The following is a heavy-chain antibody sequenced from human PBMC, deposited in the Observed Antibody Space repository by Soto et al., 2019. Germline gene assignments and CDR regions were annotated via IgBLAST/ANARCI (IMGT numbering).Heavy chain of an antibody. J-gene: IGHJ4*02. CDR2: IYPGDSDT. CDR3: ARSYYARSDYYFAS. Sequence: GESLKISCKTSGYSFTNYWIGWVRQMPGKGLEWMGIIYPGDSDTRYSPSFQGQVTISADKSISTAYLQWSSLQASDTAMYYCARSYYARSDYYFASWGQGTLVTVS. V-gene: IGHV5-51*01. CDR1: GYSFTNYW. D-gene: IGHD3-22*01.